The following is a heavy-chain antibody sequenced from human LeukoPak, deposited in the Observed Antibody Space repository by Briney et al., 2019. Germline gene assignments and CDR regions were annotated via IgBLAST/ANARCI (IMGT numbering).Heavy chain of an antibody. Sequence: GRSLRLSCAASGFTFSSYGMHWVRQAQGKGLEWVAVISYDGSNKYYADSVKGRFTISRDNPKNTLDLQMNSLRAEDTAVHYCAKDLRVTAVAGSPLDVWGKGTTVTVSS. CDR3: AKDLRVTAVAGSPLDV. CDR1: GFTFSSYG. J-gene: IGHJ6*04. CDR2: ISYDGSNK. V-gene: IGHV3-30*18. D-gene: IGHD6-19*01.